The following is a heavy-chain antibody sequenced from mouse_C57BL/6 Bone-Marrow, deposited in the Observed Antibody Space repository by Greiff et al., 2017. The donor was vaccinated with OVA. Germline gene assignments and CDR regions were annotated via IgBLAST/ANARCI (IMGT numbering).Heavy chain of an antibody. V-gene: IGHV1-19*01. CDR3: ARGYYYGSSFYFDY. Sequence: EVKLQQSGPVLVKPGASVKMSCKASGYTFTDYYMNWVKQSHGKSLEWIGVINPYNGGTSYNQKVKGKATLTVDKSSSTAYMELNSLTSEDSAVYYCARGYYYGSSFYFDYWGQGTTLTVSS. CDR1: GYTFTDYY. D-gene: IGHD1-1*01. CDR2: INPYNGGT. J-gene: IGHJ2*01.